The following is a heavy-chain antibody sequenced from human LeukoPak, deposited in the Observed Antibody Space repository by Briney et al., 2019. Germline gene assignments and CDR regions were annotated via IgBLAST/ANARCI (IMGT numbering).Heavy chain of an antibody. V-gene: IGHV1-18*01. CDR1: GYTFTSYG. D-gene: IGHD3-9*01. J-gene: IGHJ6*02. CDR2: ISAYNGNT. Sequence: ASVKLSCKASGYTFTSYGISWVRRAPGQGLEWMGWISAYNGNTNCAQNLQARVTMTTDTSTTTAYMALRSLRSDDTAVSYCARGKAYYDNLAGYYFGYYYYYGMDVWGQGTTVTVSS. CDR3: ARGKAYYDNLAGYYFGYYYYYGMDV.